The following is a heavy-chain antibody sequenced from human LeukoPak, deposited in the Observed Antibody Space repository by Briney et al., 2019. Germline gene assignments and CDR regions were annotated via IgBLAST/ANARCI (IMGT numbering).Heavy chain of an antibody. CDR2: ISYDGSNK. V-gene: IGHV3-30*18. CDR1: GFTFSSYG. J-gene: IGHJ4*02. CDR3: AKDQSSSWYDGD. Sequence: GGSLRLSCAASGFTFSSYGMHWVRQAPGKGLEWVAVISYDGSNKYYADSVKGRFTISRDNSKNTLYLQMNSLRAKDTAVYYCAKDQSSSWYDGDWGQGTLVTVSS. D-gene: IGHD6-13*01.